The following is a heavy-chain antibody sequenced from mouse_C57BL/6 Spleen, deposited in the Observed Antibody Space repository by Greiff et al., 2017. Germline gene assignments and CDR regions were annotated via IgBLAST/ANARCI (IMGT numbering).Heavy chain of an antibody. CDR3: ARGGLGRRYFDV. Sequence: EVQRVESGGGLVKPGGSLKLSCAASGFTFSSYAMSWVRQTPEKRLEWVATISDGGSYTYYPDNVKGRFTISRDNAKNNLYLQMSHLKSEDTAMYYCARGGLGRRYFDVWGTGTTVTVSS. CDR1: GFTFSSYA. V-gene: IGHV5-4*01. D-gene: IGHD4-1*01. J-gene: IGHJ1*03. CDR2: ISDGGSYT.